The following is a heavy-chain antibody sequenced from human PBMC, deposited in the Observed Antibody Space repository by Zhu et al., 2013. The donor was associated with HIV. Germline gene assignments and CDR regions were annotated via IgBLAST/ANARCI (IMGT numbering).Heavy chain of an antibody. CDR2: VNPNSGDT. Sequence: GAEVKKPGASLKVSCKASAYRFTGHYTHWVRQAPGQGLEWMGWVNPNSGDTDYAHKFQGRVFMTRDTSISTAYMEMRGLRSDDTAVYYCARGFGDYLIDYWGQGTLVTVSS. CDR1: AYRFTGHY. CDR3: ARGFGDYLIDY. J-gene: IGHJ4*02. V-gene: IGHV1-2*02. D-gene: IGHD4-17*01.